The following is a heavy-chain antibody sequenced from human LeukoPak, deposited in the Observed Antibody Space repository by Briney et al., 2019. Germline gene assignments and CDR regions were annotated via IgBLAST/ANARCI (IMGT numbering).Heavy chain of an antibody. V-gene: IGHV4-59*12. J-gene: IGHJ1*01. Sequence: SETLSLTCTVSGGSISSYYWSWIRQPPGKGLEWIGYIYYSGSTNYNPSLKSRVTISVATSKNQFSLKLSSVTAADTAVYYCARGLAYYDFWSGYYTPEYFQHWGQGTLVTVSS. D-gene: IGHD3-3*01. CDR2: IYYSGST. CDR1: GGSISSYY. CDR3: ARGLAYYDFWSGYYTPEYFQH.